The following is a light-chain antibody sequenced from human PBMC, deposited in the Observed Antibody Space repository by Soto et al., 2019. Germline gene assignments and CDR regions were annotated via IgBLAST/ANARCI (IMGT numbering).Light chain of an antibody. J-gene: IGKJ2*01. CDR2: GAS. V-gene: IGKV3-20*01. Sequence: EIVLTQSPGTLSLSPGERATLSCRARQRVSSSYLAWYHQKPCQAPRLLFYGASTRATGIPARLIGSGSVTDFTLPISRLEHEDFEVYYCQQYGSSPRTFGQGTKLAIQ. CDR3: QQYGSSPRT. CDR1: QRVSSSY.